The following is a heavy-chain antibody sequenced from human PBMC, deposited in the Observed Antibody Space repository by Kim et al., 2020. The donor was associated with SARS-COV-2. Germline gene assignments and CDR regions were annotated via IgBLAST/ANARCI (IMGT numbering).Heavy chain of an antibody. J-gene: IGHJ6*02. Sequence: SETLSLTCTVSGGSISSGGYYWSWIRQHPGKGLEWIGYIYYSGSTYYNPSLKSRVTISVDTSKNQFSLKLSSVTAADTAVYYCARLPGGEHYYYGMDVWGQGTTVTVSS. D-gene: IGHD3-10*01. CDR1: GGSISSGGYY. V-gene: IGHV4-31*03. CDR3: ARLPGGEHYYYGMDV. CDR2: IYYSGST.